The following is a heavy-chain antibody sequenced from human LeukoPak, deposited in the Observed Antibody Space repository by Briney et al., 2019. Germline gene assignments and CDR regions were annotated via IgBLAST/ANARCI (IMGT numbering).Heavy chain of an antibody. CDR2: ISSSSSYT. Sequence: GGSLRLSFAASGFTFSDYYMSWIRQAPGKGLEWVSYISSSSSYTNYADSVKGRFTISRDNAKNSLYLQMNSLRAEDTAVYYCAKGRIAAADEPFDYWGQGTLVTVSS. J-gene: IGHJ4*02. CDR3: AKGRIAAADEPFDY. D-gene: IGHD6-13*01. CDR1: GFTFSDYY. V-gene: IGHV3-11*05.